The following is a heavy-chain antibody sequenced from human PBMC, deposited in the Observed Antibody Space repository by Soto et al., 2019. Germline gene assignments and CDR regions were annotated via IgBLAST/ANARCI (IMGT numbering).Heavy chain of an antibody. CDR3: AKASSPSSWKDWFDP. V-gene: IGHV4-30-4*01. CDR2: IYYSAST. J-gene: IGHJ5*02. Sequence: SETLSLTCTVSGGSISSGDYYWSWIRQPPGKGLEWIVYIYYSASTYYNPSLKRRVTISVDTSKNQFSLKLSSVTAADTAVYFCAKASSPSSWKDWFDPWGQGTLVTVSS. CDR1: GGSISSGDYY. D-gene: IGHD1-1*01.